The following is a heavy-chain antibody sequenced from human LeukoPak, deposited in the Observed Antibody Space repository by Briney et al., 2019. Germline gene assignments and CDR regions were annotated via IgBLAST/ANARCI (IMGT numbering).Heavy chain of an antibody. CDR3: ARQGSPYYYDSSGLFYYYYGMDV. Sequence: GESLRISCKGSGYSFTSYWISWVRQLPRKGLEWMGRIDPSDSYTNYSPPFQGHVTISTDKSISTAYLQWSSLKASDTAMYYCARQGSPYYYDSSGLFYYYYGMDVWGQGTTVTISS. V-gene: IGHV5-10-1*01. J-gene: IGHJ6*02. CDR2: IDPSDSYT. D-gene: IGHD3-22*01. CDR1: GYSFTSYW.